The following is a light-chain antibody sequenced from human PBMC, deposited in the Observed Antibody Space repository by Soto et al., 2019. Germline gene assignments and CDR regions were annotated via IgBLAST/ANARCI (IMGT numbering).Light chain of an antibody. V-gene: IGKV3-15*01. CDR3: QQYNNWPLWT. CDR1: QSVSSN. CDR2: GAS. J-gene: IGKJ1*01. Sequence: EIVMTQSPATLSVSPGERATLSCRASQSVSSNLAWYQQKPGQAPRLLIYGASTRDTGIPARFSGSGSGTEFNLTISILQSEDFAVYYCQQYNNWPLWTFGQGTKVEIK.